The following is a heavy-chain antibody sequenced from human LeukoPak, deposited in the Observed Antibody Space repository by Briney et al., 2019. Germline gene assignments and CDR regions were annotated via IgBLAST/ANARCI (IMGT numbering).Heavy chain of an antibody. CDR2: IYTTGTT. Sequence: PSEPLSLTCSVSGGSMSPSFWSWVRQPAGKGLEWIGRIYTTGTTNFNPSLKSRVTMSIDTSRNQFSLKLKSVTAADTAVYYCARIQRGYRSSAVWGQGTLVTVSS. D-gene: IGHD3-22*01. CDR1: GGSMSPSF. J-gene: IGHJ4*02. V-gene: IGHV4-4*07. CDR3: ARIQRGYRSSAV.